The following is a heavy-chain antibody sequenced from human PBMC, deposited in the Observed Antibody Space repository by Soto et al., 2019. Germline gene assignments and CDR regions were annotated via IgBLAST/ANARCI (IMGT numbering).Heavy chain of an antibody. CDR3: ARGRLTYYYYGLDV. V-gene: IGHV3-11*06. CDR2: ISRSGSFT. D-gene: IGHD3-10*01. J-gene: IGHJ6*02. Sequence: QVQLVESGGGLVRPGGPLRLSCAASGFTFSDHYMSWIRQAPGKGLEWISYISRSGSFTNYADSVKGRFTISRDNGKKSLYLQMNNLTAEDTALYYFARGRLTYYYYGLDVWGQGTKVTVS. CDR1: GFTFSDHY.